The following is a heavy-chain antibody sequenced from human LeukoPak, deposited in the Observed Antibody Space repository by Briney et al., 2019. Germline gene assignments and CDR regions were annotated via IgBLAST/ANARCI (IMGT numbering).Heavy chain of an antibody. D-gene: IGHD2-21*02. V-gene: IGHV4-30-2*01. CDR1: GGSISSGGYP. Sequence: SQTLSLTCAVSGGSISSGGYPWGWIRQPPGKGLEWIGYIYHSGSTYYNPSLKSRVTISVDRSKNQFSLKLSSVTAADTAVYYCASGTECGGDCYSLWGQGTLVTVSS. CDR2: IYHSGST. J-gene: IGHJ4*02. CDR3: ASGTECGGDCYSL.